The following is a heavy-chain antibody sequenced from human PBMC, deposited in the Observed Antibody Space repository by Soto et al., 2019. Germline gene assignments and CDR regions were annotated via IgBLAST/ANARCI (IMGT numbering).Heavy chain of an antibody. J-gene: IGHJ5*02. CDR3: ARLPTHYYDSHPWFDP. Sequence: GESLNLSCTGSGYSFTSYCIGWVRQMPGKGLEWMGIIYPGDSDTRYSPSFQGQVTISADKSISTAYLQWSSLKASDTAMYYCARLPTHYYDSHPWFDPWGQGTLGNVSS. V-gene: IGHV5-51*01. CDR1: GYSFTSYC. CDR2: IYPGDSDT. D-gene: IGHD3-22*01.